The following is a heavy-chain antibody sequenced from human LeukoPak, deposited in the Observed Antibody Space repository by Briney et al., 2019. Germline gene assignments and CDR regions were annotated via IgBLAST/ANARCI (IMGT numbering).Heavy chain of an antibody. CDR1: ESTFRKFW. Sequence: EGSLRFPCEASESTFRKFWMHWVRQAPGKGLLWVSGINRDGSTTTYADSVKGRFTVSRDNAKNTLYLQMNSLRAEDTAVYYCARGNYYGMDVWGQGTTVTVSS. J-gene: IGHJ6*02. V-gene: IGHV3-74*03. CDR2: INRDGSTT. CDR3: ARGNYYGMDV. D-gene: IGHD2/OR15-2a*01.